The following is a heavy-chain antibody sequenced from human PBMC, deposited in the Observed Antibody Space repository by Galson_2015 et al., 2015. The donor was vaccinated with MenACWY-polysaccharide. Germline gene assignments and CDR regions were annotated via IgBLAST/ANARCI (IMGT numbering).Heavy chain of an antibody. CDR1: GFTFSNYG. CDR3: ARADRNDGGRALDI. Sequence: SLRLSCAASGFTFSNYGMHWVRQAPGKGLEWMAVIWYDESDEYYADSVKGRFTISRDNSKNALYLQMNSVRAEDTAVYYCARADRNDGGRALDIWGQGTMVTVSS. CDR2: IWYDESDE. J-gene: IGHJ3*02. D-gene: IGHD1-1*01. V-gene: IGHV3-33*01.